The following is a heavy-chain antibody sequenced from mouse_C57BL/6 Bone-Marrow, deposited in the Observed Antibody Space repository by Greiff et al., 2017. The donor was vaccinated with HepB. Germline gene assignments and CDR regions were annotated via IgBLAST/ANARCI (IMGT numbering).Heavy chain of an antibody. CDR2: IHPNSGST. CDR3: ASEGYYAMDY. V-gene: IGHV1-64*01. Sequence: QVQLQQPGAELVKPGASVKLSCKASGYTFTSYWMHWVKQRPGQGLEWIGMIHPNSGSTNYNEKFKSKATLTVDKSSSTAYMQLSSLTSEDSAVYYCASEGYYAMDYWGQGTSVTVSS. J-gene: IGHJ4*01. CDR1: GYTFTSYW.